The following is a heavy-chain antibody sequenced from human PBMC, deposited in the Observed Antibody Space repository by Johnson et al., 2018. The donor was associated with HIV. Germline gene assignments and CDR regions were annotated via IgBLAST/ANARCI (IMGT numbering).Heavy chain of an antibody. V-gene: IGHV3-30*02. Sequence: VQLVESGGGVVQPGGSLRLSCAASGFTFSSYGMHWVRQTPGKWLEWVAFIRYDGSNKYYADSVKGRFTISRDNSKNTLYLQMNSLRAEDTAVYYCARVCYAIVGLGDAFDIWGQGTMVTVSS. CDR1: GFTFSSYG. CDR2: IRYDGSNK. J-gene: IGHJ3*02. D-gene: IGHD3/OR15-3a*01. CDR3: ARVCYAIVGLGDAFDI.